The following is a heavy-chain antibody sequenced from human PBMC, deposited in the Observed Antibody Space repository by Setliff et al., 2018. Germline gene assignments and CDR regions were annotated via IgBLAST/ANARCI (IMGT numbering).Heavy chain of an antibody. J-gene: IGHJ4*02. CDR2: IIPTFKIA. D-gene: IGHD1-26*01. Sequence: SVKVSCKASGDTFSTYALSWVRQVPGQGLEWVGRIIPTFKIANYAQKFQGRVTITADGSTSIVYMELRVLRSEDTAVYYCARDVTGSHSGRLDSWGQGTLVTVSS. V-gene: IGHV1-69*13. CDR1: GDTFSTYA. CDR3: ARDVTGSHSGRLDS.